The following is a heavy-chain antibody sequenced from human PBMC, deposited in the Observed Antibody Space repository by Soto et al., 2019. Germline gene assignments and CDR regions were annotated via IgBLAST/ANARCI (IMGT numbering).Heavy chain of an antibody. Sequence: QVQLQESGPGLVKPSETLSLTCTVSGGSISSYYWSWIRQHTGQGLEWIGYIYYSGITNYNPSLKSRVTISVDTSKSQFCLKLSSVTAAATAVYYCAGVKTGSYFDYWGQGTLVTVSS. J-gene: IGHJ4*02. CDR3: AGVKTGSYFDY. V-gene: IGHV4-59*01. D-gene: IGHD3-10*01. CDR1: GGSISSYY. CDR2: IYYSGIT.